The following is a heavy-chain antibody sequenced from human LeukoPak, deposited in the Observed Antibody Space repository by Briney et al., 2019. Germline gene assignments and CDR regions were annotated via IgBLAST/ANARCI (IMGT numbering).Heavy chain of an antibody. CDR1: GYTFTSYG. V-gene: IGHV1-18*01. CDR3: ARDGSGIPTPVDP. J-gene: IGHJ5*02. CDR2: ISAYNGNT. D-gene: IGHD3-10*01. Sequence: GASVKVSCKASGYTFTSYGFSWVRQAPGQGLEWMGWISAYNGNTDYPQKLQGRVTMTTDTSTSTAYMELRSLRSDDTAVYYCARDGSGIPTPVDPWGQGTLVTVSS.